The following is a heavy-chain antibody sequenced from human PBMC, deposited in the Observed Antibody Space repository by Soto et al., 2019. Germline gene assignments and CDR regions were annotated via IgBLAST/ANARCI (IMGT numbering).Heavy chain of an antibody. D-gene: IGHD3-3*01. CDR2: IFHNGRT. J-gene: IGHJ4*02. CDR1: GDSISSGNW. CDR3: ARDPNFYSFDY. V-gene: IGHV4-4*02. Sequence: ASETLSLTCAVSGDSISSGNWLSWVRQPPGKGLEWIGEIFHNGRTNYNPSLKSRVTMSVDKSKNQFSLSLNSVTAADTAVYYCARDPNFYSFDYWGRGTLVTVSS.